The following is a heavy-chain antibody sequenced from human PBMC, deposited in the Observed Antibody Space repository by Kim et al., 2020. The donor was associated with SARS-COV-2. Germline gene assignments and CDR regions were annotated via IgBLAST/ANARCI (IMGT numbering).Heavy chain of an antibody. J-gene: IGHJ6*02. D-gene: IGHD6-13*01. CDR2: IYYSGST. CDR1: GGSISSYY. CDR3: ARGRSSWLPVGMDV. V-gene: IGHV4-59*01. Sequence: SETLSLTCTVSGGSISSYYWSWIRQPPGKGLEWIGYIYYSGSTNYNPSLKSRVTISVDTSKNQFSLKLSSVTAADTAVYYCARGRSSWLPVGMDVWGQGTTVTVSS.